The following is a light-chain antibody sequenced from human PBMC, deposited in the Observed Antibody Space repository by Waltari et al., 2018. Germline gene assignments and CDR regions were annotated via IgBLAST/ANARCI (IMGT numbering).Light chain of an antibody. V-gene: IGLV2-23*02. CDR3: CSYAGSSTFYV. CDR1: SIDVGSYNL. J-gene: IGLJ1*01. CDR2: EVS. Sequence: QSALTQPASVSGSPGQSISISCTGTSIDVGSYNLVSWYQQPPGKAPKLMIYEVSKRPSGISSRCSGSKSGNTASLTISGLQAEDEADYYCCSYAGSSTFYVFGSGTTVTVL.